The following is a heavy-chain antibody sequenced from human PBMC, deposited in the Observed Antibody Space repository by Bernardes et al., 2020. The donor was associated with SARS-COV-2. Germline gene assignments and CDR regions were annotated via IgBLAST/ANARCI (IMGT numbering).Heavy chain of an antibody. J-gene: IGHJ4*02. D-gene: IGHD3-9*01. V-gene: IGHV3-7*01. Sequence: GSLRLSCVASGFTFSSYWMSWVRQAPGKGLEWVANIKGDGSQRSSMDSLRGRFTISRDNAKNLLYLQMSSLRAEDTAVYYCARIDELTGRDYWGQGTLVTVSS. CDR3: ARIDELTGRDY. CDR1: GFTFSSYW. CDR2: IKGDGSQR.